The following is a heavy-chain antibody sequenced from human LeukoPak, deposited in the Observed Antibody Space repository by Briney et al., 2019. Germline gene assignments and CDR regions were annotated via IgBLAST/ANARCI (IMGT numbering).Heavy chain of an antibody. J-gene: IGHJ4*02. CDR3: ARAPMGTAPLY. D-gene: IGHD5-18*01. V-gene: IGHV1-8*01. CDR2: INPVSGKA. Sequence: ASVKVSCKASGYTFTNFDINWVRQAPGQGLEWMGWINPVSGKAGSAQKFQGRVTLTRDTSINTAYMEVSSLTSDDTAFYYCARAPMGTAPLYWGQGTLVTVSS. CDR1: GYTFTNFD.